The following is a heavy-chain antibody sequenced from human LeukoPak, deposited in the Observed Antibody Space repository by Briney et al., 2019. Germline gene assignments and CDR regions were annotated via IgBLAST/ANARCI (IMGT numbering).Heavy chain of an antibody. J-gene: IGHJ6*02. CDR3: ARDYYDSSGYYGSFYYYGIDV. CDR2: IYYSGST. Sequence: SETLSLTCTVSGGSISSYYWSWIRQPPGKGLEWIGYIYYSGSTNYNPSLKSRVTISVDTSKNQFSLKLSSVTAADTAVYYCARDYYDSSGYYGSFYYYGIDVWGQGTTVTVSS. CDR1: GGSISSYY. D-gene: IGHD3-22*01. V-gene: IGHV4-59*01.